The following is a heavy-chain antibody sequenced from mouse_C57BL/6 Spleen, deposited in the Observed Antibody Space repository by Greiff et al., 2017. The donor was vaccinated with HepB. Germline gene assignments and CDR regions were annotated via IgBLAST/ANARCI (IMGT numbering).Heavy chain of an antibody. CDR2: ISYDGSN. V-gene: IGHV3-6*01. CDR3: ARDRGTGFDY. Sequence: VQLKESGPGLVKPSQSLSLTCSVPGYSITSGYYWNWLRQFPGNKLEWMGYISYDGSNNYNPSLKNRISITRDTSKNQFFLKLNSVTTEDTATYYCARDRGTGFDYWGQGTTLTVSS. CDR1: GYSITSGYY. J-gene: IGHJ2*01. D-gene: IGHD4-1*01.